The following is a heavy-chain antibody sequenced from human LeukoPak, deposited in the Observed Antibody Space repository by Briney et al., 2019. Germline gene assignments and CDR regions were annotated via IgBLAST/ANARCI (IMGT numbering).Heavy chain of an antibody. CDR3: AAFYDSSGPPGGFDY. J-gene: IGHJ4*02. Sequence: GASVKVSCKASGGTFSSYAISWVRQAPGQGLEWMGRIIPILGIANYAQKFQGRVTITADKSTSTAYMELSSLRSEDTAVYYCAAFYDSSGPPGGFDYWGQGTLVTVSS. V-gene: IGHV1-69*04. CDR1: GGTFSSYA. D-gene: IGHD3-22*01. CDR2: IIPILGIA.